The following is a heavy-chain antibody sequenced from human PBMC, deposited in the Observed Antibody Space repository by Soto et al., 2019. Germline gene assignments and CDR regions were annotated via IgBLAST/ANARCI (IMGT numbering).Heavy chain of an antibody. CDR3: ARVYAYDPTVGLPYFDY. V-gene: IGHV6-1*01. CDR2: TYYRSKWYN. J-gene: IGHJ4*02. CDR1: GDSVSSNSAA. Sequence: PSQTLSLTCAISGDSVSSNSAAWNWIRQSPSRGLEWLGRTYYRSKWYNDYAVSVKSRITINPDTSKNQFSLQLNSVTPEDTAVYYCARVYAYDPTVGLPYFDYWGQETLFTVSS. D-gene: IGHD2-2*01.